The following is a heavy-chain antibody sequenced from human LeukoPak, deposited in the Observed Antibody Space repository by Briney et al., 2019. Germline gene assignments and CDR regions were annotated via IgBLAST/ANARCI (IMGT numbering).Heavy chain of an antibody. CDR1: GFIFNNYA. D-gene: IGHD6-19*01. V-gene: IGHV3-9*01. CDR2: ISWNSGSI. CDR3: AKDNRRHYTSGPNPDSLH. J-gene: IGHJ4*02. Sequence: GGSLRLSCAGSGFIFNNYAMHWVRQPPGKGPEWVSGISWNSGSIDYADSVKGRFTISRDNAKNSLYLQMNSLRVEDTAFYYCAKDNRRHYTSGPNPDSLHWGQGALVTVSS.